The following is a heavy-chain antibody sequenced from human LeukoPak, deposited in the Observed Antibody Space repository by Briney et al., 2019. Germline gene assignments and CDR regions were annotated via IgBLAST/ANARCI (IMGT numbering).Heavy chain of an antibody. D-gene: IGHD3-22*01. V-gene: IGHV3-66*01. CDR1: GFTVSGNY. Sequence: PGGSLRLSCAVSGFTVSGNYMGWVRQAPGKGLQWVSVIYAGASGTTYYAGPVKGRFTISRDNSKNTVYLQMNSPRAEDTAVYYCAGDGYESNGYVDYWGQGTLVTVSS. J-gene: IGHJ4*02. CDR2: IYAGASGTT. CDR3: AGDGYESNGYVDY.